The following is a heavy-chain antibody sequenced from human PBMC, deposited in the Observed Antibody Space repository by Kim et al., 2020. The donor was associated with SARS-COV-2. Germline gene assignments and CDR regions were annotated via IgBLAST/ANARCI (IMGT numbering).Heavy chain of an antibody. D-gene: IGHD2-2*01. Sequence: AESVKGRFTIARDNSKNTLYLQMNSLRAEDTAVYYCAKDNCSSTSCYANYWGQGTLVTVSS. V-gene: IGHV3-33*06. CDR3: AKDNCSSTSCYANY. J-gene: IGHJ4*02.